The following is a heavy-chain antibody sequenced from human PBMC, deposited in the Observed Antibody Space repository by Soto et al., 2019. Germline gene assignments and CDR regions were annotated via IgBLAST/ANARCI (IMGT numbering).Heavy chain of an antibody. CDR1: GGSFSGYY. D-gene: IGHD3-10*01. CDR3: ARARNYGSGSYYRQTPDY. CDR2: INHSGST. J-gene: IGHJ4*02. V-gene: IGHV4-34*01. Sequence: QVQLQQWGAGLLKPSETLSLTCAVYGGSFSGYYWCWIRQPPGKGLEWMGEINHSGSTNYNPSLKSRVTISVDTSKNQYALKLSSVTDADTAVYYCARARNYGSGSYYRQTPDYWGQGTLVTVSS.